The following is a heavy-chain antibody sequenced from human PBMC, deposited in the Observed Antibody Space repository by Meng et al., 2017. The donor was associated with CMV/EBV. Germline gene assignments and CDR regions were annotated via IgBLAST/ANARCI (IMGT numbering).Heavy chain of an antibody. D-gene: IGHD3-10*01. CDR3: ARDTAVGYYYYYYGMDV. Sequence: TFRSSTISCVRQAPGQGLEWMGRLIPLLGIANYAQKFQGRVTITADKSTSTAYMELSSLRSEDTAVYYCARDTAVGYYYYYYGMDVWGQGTTVTVSS. V-gene: IGHV1-69*04. CDR1: TFRSST. J-gene: IGHJ6*02. CDR2: LIPLLGIA.